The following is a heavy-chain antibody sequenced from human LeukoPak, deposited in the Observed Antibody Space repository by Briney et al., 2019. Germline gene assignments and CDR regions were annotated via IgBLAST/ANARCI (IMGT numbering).Heavy chain of an antibody. CDR3: AKDREDYYDSSGYYSRFFDY. Sequence: GVSLKLSCAASGFTFNSYAMSGVRQAPGKGLEWVSAISGSGGSTYYADSVKGRFTISRDNSKNTLYLQMNSLRAEDTAVYYCAKDREDYYDSSGYYSRFFDYWGQGTLVTVSP. CDR2: ISGSGGST. J-gene: IGHJ4*02. D-gene: IGHD3-22*01. V-gene: IGHV3-23*01. CDR1: GFTFNSYA.